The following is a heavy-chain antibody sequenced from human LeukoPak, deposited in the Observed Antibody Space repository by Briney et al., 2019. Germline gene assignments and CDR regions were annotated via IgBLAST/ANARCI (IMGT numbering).Heavy chain of an antibody. CDR2: IYYSGNT. V-gene: IGHV4-38-2*01. J-gene: IGHJ4*02. CDR1: GYSISSGYY. CDR3: VSLFWGNYPYYFDY. D-gene: IGHD3-16*02. Sequence: PSETLSLTCAVSGYSISSGYYWGWIRQPPGKGLEWIGNIYYSGNTYYSPSLKSRVTISVDRSKKQFSLKLSSVTAADTAVYYRVSLFWGNYPYYFDYWGQGTLVTVSS.